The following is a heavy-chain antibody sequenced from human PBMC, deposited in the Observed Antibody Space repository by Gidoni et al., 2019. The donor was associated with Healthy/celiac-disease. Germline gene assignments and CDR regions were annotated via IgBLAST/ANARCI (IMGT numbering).Heavy chain of an antibody. CDR3: ARQREQQLVYYFDY. CDR2: IYYSGST. CDR1: GVSISSSSYY. Sequence: QLQLQESGPGLVKPSETLSLPCTVSGVSISSSSYYWGWIRQPPGKGLEWIGSIYYSGSTYYNPSRKSRVTISGDTSKNQFSRKLSSVTAADTAVYYCARQREQQLVYYFDYWGQGTLVTVSS. J-gene: IGHJ4*02. D-gene: IGHD6-13*01. V-gene: IGHV4-39*01.